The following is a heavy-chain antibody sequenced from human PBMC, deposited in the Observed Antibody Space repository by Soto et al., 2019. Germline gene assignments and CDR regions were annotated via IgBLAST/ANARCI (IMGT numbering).Heavy chain of an antibody. V-gene: IGHV3-15*07. CDR3: TADNRDGSYFYGMDV. CDR1: GFTFSNAW. CDR2: LRSKTDGGAT. J-gene: IGHJ6*02. Sequence: EVQVVESGGGLVKPGGSLRLSCAASGFTFSNAWMNWVRQAPGMGLEWVGRLRSKTDGGATDYAAPVKGRFTISRDDSKNTLYLQMNSLKTEDTAVYYCTADNRDGSYFYGMDVWGQGATVTVSS.